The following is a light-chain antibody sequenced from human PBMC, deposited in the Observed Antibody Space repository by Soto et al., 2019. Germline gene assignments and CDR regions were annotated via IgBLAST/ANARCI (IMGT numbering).Light chain of an antibody. Sequence: EIVLTQSPGTLSLSPGERATLSCRASQSVSYYLAWYQQKPGQAPRLLIYGGSSRATGIPVRFSGSGSETDFTLTITRLEPEDFAVYYCQQYSSSRTFGQGTKVDIK. CDR3: QQYSSSRT. J-gene: IGKJ1*01. CDR2: GGS. V-gene: IGKV3-20*01. CDR1: QSVSYY.